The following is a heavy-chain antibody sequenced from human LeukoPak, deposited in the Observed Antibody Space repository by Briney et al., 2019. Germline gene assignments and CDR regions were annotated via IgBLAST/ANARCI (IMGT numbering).Heavy chain of an antibody. D-gene: IGHD3-10*01. CDR3: ARVNGSGSYYYYYYYMDV. CDR1: GFTFSDYY. CDR2: ISSSGSTI. J-gene: IGHJ6*03. V-gene: IGHV3-11*04. Sequence: GGSLRLSCAASGFTFSDYYMSWIRQAPGKGLEWVSYISSSGSTIYYADSVKGRFTISRDNAKNSLYLQMNSLRAEDTAVYYCARVNGSGSYYYYYYYMDVWSKGTTVTVSS.